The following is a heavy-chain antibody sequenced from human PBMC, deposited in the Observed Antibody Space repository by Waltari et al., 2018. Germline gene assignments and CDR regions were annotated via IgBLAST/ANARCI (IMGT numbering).Heavy chain of an antibody. J-gene: IGHJ4*02. CDR2: IYYSGST. Sequence: QVQLQESGPGLVKPSETLSLTCTVSGGSISSYYWSWIRQPPGKGLEWIGYIYYSGSTNYNPSLKSRVTISVDTSKNQFSLKLSSVTAADTAVYYCARAESYWGQGTLVTVSS. V-gene: IGHV4-59*01. CDR1: GGSISSYY. CDR3: ARAESY.